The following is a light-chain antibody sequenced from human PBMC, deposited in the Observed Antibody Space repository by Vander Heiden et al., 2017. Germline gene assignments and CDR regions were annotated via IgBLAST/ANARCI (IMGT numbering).Light chain of an antibody. CDR3: QSADSSGTFYVV. J-gene: IGLJ2*01. CDR2: YDS. V-gene: IGLV3-25*03. CDR1: ALPKQY. Sequence: SYELTQPPSVSVSPGQTARITCSGDALPKQYAYWYQQKPGQAPVLGILYDSERPSGIPERFSGSSSGTTVTFTISGVQAEDEADYYCQSADSSGTFYVVFGGGTKLTVL.